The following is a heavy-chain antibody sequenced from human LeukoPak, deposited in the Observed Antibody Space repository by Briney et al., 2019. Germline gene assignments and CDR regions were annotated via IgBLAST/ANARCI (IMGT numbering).Heavy chain of an antibody. Sequence: ASVKVSCKASGYTFTGYFMHWVRQAPGQGLEWMGWINPNSGGTNYAQKFQGRVTMTRDTSISTAYMELSRLRSDDTAVYYCARVPRIVLNYFDYWGQGTLVTVSS. J-gene: IGHJ4*02. D-gene: IGHD2/OR15-2a*01. CDR3: ARVPRIVLNYFDY. CDR2: INPNSGGT. CDR1: GYTFTGYF. V-gene: IGHV1-2*02.